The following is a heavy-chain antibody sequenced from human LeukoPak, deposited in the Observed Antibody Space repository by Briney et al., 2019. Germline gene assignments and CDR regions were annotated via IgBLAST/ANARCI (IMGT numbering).Heavy chain of an antibody. CDR3: ARPGGRGRLPPPHYYYMDV. D-gene: IGHD2-15*01. CDR1: GGTFSSYA. CDR2: IIPIFGTA. Sequence: ASVKVSCKASGGTFSSYAISWVRQAPGQGLEWMGGIIPIFGTANYAQKFQGRVTITADESTSTAYMELSSLRSEDTAVYYCARPGGRGRLPPPHYYYMDVWGKGTTVTISS. J-gene: IGHJ6*03. V-gene: IGHV1-69*13.